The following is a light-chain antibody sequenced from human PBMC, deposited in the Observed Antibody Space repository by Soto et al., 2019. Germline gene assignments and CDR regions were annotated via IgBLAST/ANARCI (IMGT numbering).Light chain of an antibody. Sequence: EIVLTQSPATLSLSPGERATLSCRASQRVSSYLAWYQQNPGQGPRLLIYDASNRATGIPARFSGSGSGTDFTLTISSIDPEDFAVYYYQHRSNWPLYTFGQGTKLEI. V-gene: IGKV3-11*01. CDR3: QHRSNWPLYT. J-gene: IGKJ2*01. CDR2: DAS. CDR1: QRVSSY.